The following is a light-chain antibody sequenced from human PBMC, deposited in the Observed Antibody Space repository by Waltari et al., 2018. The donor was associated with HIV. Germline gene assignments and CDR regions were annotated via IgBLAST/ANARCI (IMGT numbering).Light chain of an antibody. J-gene: IGLJ2*01. CDR3: QSYDSSLKVI. CDR1: SSNIGAGYD. V-gene: IGLV1-40*01. Sequence: QSVLTQPPSVPGAPGQRVTISCTGSSSNIGAGYDVHWYQQFPGSVPRPLIYDNTNRPSGVPDRCSASKSGTSASLAISGLQAEDEADYYCQSYDSSLKVIFGGGTKVTVL. CDR2: DNT.